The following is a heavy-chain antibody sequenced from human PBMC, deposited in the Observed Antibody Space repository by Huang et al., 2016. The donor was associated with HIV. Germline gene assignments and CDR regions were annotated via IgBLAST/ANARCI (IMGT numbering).Heavy chain of an antibody. CDR1: GFSSGSYW. Sequence: EVQLVESGGGLVEPGGSLRLSCAASGFSSGSYWMGWVRQAPGKGREWVANIKHGGSEPYYVNVGKGQCTTSRDNAKNSLYLQIASLRAEDTAVYYCARKPGPWGQGTLVTVSS. CDR2: IKHGGSEP. J-gene: IGHJ5*02. V-gene: IGHV3-7*01. CDR3: ARKPGP.